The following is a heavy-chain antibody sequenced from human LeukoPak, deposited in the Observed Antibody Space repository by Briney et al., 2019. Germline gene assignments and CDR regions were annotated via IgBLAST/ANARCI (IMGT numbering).Heavy chain of an antibody. CDR2: ISAYNGNT. D-gene: IGHD2-15*01. V-gene: IGHV1-18*01. CDR3: ARDSADCSGGSCYSAEYFQH. Sequence: VSVKVSCKASGYTFTSYGITWVRQAPGQGLEWMGWISAYNGNTNYAQKLQGRVTMTTDTSTSTAYMELRSLRSDDTAVYYCARDSADCSGGSCYSAEYFQHWGQGTLVTVSS. J-gene: IGHJ1*01. CDR1: GYTFTSYG.